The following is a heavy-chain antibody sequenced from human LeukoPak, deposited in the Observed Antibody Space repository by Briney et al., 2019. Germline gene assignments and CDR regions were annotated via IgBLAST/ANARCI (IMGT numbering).Heavy chain of an antibody. D-gene: IGHD3-22*01. CDR3: ARDIYDSSGYYSWFDP. Sequence: ASVKVSFKASGYTFTGYYMHWVRQAPGQGLEWMGWINPNSGGTNYAQKFQGRVTMTRDTSISTAYMELSRLRSDDTAVYYCARDIYDSSGYYSWFDPWGQGTLVTVSS. CDR1: GYTFTGYY. J-gene: IGHJ5*02. V-gene: IGHV1-2*02. CDR2: INPNSGGT.